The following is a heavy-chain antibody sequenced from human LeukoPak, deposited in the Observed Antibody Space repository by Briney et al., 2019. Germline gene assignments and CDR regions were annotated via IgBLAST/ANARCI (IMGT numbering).Heavy chain of an antibody. Sequence: GGSLRLSCTASGFTFNNYAMSWVRQAPGKGLEWVSAISGSGGSTYYADSVKGRFTISRDNSKNTLYLQMNSLRAEDTAVYYCAKDPEIATEWDYWGQGTLVTVSS. J-gene: IGHJ4*02. CDR1: GFTFNNYA. V-gene: IGHV3-23*01. D-gene: IGHD5-24*01. CDR3: AKDPEIATEWDY. CDR2: ISGSGGST.